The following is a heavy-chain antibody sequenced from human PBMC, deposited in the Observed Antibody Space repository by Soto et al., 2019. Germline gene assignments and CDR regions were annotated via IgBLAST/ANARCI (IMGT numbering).Heavy chain of an antibody. V-gene: IGHV1-18*01. D-gene: IGHD6-19*01. Sequence: ASVKVSCKAPGYTFTSYGISWVRQAPGQGLEWMGWISAYNGNTNYAQKLQGRVTMTTDTSTSTAYMELRSLRSDDTAVYYCARAYSSGWYFDYWGQGTLVTVSS. CDR1: GYTFTSYG. CDR2: ISAYNGNT. J-gene: IGHJ4*02. CDR3: ARAYSSGWYFDY.